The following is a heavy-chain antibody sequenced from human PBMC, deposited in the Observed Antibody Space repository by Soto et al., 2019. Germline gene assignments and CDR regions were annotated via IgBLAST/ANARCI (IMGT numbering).Heavy chain of an antibody. J-gene: IGHJ3*02. D-gene: IGHD3-22*01. CDR2: ISAYNGNT. CDR3: ARLGYYDSSGYYFCDAFDI. V-gene: IGHV1-18*01. CDR1: GYTFTSYG. Sequence: ASVKVSCKGSGYTFTSYGISWVRQAPGQGLEWMGWISAYNGNTNYAQKLQGRFTMTTDTSTSTAYMALRSLGSDDTAVYYCARLGYYDSSGYYFCDAFDIWG.